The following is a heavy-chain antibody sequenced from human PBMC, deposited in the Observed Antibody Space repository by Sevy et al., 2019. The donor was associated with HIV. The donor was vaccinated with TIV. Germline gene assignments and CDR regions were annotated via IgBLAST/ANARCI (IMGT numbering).Heavy chain of an antibody. Sequence: SETLSLTCTVSGYSISSGYYWGWIRQTPGKGLEWLGTISHRGKTHYNPSLKSRVTISVDTSKNPFSLRLNSVTAADTAVFYCARGSQPINYDENGYYDYWGQGTLVTVSS. J-gene: IGHJ4*02. CDR1: GYSISSGYY. CDR2: ISHRGKT. CDR3: ARGSQPINYDENGYYDY. V-gene: IGHV4-38-2*02. D-gene: IGHD2-2*03.